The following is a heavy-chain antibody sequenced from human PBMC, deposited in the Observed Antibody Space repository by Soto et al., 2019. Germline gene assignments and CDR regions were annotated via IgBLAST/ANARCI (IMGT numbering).Heavy chain of an antibody. D-gene: IGHD3-3*01. CDR3: AKEPTDRYYDFWSGSRYIDY. V-gene: IGHV3-23*01. Sequence: GGSLRLSCAASGFTFSSYAMSWVRQAPGKGLEWVSAISGSGGSTYYADSVKGRFTISRDNSKNTLYLQMNSLRAEDTAVYYCAKEPTDRYYDFWSGSRYIDYWGQGTLVTVSS. J-gene: IGHJ4*02. CDR1: GFTFSSYA. CDR2: ISGSGGST.